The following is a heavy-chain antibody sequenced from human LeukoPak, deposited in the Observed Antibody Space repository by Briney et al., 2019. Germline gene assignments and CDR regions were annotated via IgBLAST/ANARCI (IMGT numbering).Heavy chain of an antibody. CDR3: ARVHSGGYSMERAFDI. V-gene: IGHV3-53*01. D-gene: IGHD3-22*01. CDR1: GFTVSSNY. CDR2: IYSGGST. J-gene: IGHJ3*02. Sequence: GGSLRLSCAASGFTVSSNYMSWVRQAPGKGLEWVSVIYSGGSTYYADSVKGRFTISRDNSKNTLYLQMNSLRAEDTAVYYCARVHSGGYSMERAFDIWGQGTMVTVSS.